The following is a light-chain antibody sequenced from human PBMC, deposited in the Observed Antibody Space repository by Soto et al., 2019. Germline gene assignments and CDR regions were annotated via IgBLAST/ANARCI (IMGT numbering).Light chain of an antibody. V-gene: IGLV2-14*01. J-gene: IGLJ3*02. Sequence: QSVLTQPASVSGSPGQSITISCTGTSSDIGGYNYVSWYQQHPGKVPKLMIYEVGKRPSGVSNRFSGSKSGNTASLTISGLQAEDEADYYCTSYTSSSRVFGGGTKLPVL. CDR3: TSYTSSSRV. CDR1: SSDIGGYNY. CDR2: EVG.